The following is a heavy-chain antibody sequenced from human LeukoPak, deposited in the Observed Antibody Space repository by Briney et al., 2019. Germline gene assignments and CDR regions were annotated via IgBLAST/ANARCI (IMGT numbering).Heavy chain of an antibody. J-gene: IGHJ5*02. Sequence: GGSLRLSCAASGFTFSSYAMSWVRQAPGKGLEWVSAISGSGGSTYYADSVKGRFTISRDNSKNTLYLQMNSLRAEDTAVYYCAKGPTNDILTGYHKDGFRNWFDPWGQGTLVTVSS. CDR2: ISGSGGST. CDR1: GFTFSSYA. V-gene: IGHV3-23*01. D-gene: IGHD3-9*01. CDR3: AKGPTNDILTGYHKDGFRNWFDP.